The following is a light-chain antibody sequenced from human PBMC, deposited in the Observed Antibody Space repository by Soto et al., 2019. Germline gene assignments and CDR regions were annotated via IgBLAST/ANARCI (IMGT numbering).Light chain of an antibody. CDR1: SSDVGGCKF. J-gene: IGLJ1*01. CDR2: EVS. V-gene: IGLV2-8*01. CDR3: SSCGGSSNPDV. Sequence: QSALTQPPSASGSPGQSVTISCSGTSSDVGGCKFVSWYQQYPGKAPKLIIYEVSKRPSGVPDRFSGSKSGNTASLTVSGLQAEDEADYYCSSCGGSSNPDVFGTGTKVTVL.